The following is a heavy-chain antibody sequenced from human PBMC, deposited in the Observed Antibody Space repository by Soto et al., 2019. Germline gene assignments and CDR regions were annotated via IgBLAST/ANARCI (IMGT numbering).Heavy chain of an antibody. CDR3: ATDYDFLTGYRYYYGMDV. Sequence: ASVKVSCKVSGYTLTELSMHWVRQAPGKGLEWMGGFDPEDGETIYAQKFQGRVTMTEDTSTDTAYMELSSLRSEDTAVYYCATDYDFLTGYRYYYGMDVWGQGTTVTVSS. CDR2: FDPEDGET. CDR1: GYTLTELS. V-gene: IGHV1-24*01. D-gene: IGHD3-9*01. J-gene: IGHJ6*02.